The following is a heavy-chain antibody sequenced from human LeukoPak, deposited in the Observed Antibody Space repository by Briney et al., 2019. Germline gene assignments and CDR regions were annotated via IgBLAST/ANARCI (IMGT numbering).Heavy chain of an antibody. V-gene: IGHV4-38-2*02. CDR2: IYHSGST. CDR3: ARHGPTYYQKAFDI. J-gene: IGHJ3*02. Sequence: PSETLSLTCSVSGYSISSGYFWGWIRQPPGKGLEWIGSIYHSGSTSYNPSLKSRVTISVDTSKNQFSLKLSSVTAADTAVYYCARHGPTYYQKAFDIWGQGTIVTVSS. CDR1: GYSISSGYF. D-gene: IGHD2-2*01.